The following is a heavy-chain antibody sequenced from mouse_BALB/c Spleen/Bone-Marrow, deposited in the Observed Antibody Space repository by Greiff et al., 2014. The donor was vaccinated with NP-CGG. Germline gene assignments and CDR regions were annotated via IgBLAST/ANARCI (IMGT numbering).Heavy chain of an antibody. J-gene: IGHJ2*01. V-gene: IGHV14-3*02. CDR1: GLNIKDTY. CDR2: IDPANGDT. CDR3: ARYYYGSSYLDY. Sequence: EVKLLESGAELVKPGASVKLSCPASGLNIKDTYMHWVKQRPEQGLEWIGRIDPANGDTKYDPKFQGKATITADTSSNTAYLQLSSLTSEDTAVYYCARYYYGSSYLDYWRQRNTPTFRS. D-gene: IGHD1-1*01.